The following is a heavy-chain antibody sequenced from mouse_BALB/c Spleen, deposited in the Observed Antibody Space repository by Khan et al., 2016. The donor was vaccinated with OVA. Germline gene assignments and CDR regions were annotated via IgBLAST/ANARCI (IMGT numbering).Heavy chain of an antibody. CDR1: GFSFTSYT. CDR3: TRDGNYSHLDFDV. J-gene: IGHJ1*01. D-gene: IGHD2-1*01. V-gene: IGHV5-6-4*01. Sequence: EVELVESGGGLVRPGGSLKLSCAASGFSFTSYTMSWVRQTPEKRLEWVATISSGSTYTYSPDSVKGRFTITRDNATTTLYLQSSSLNAEDTAMYYGTRDGNYSHLDFDVWGAGTTVTVAS. CDR2: ISSGSTYT.